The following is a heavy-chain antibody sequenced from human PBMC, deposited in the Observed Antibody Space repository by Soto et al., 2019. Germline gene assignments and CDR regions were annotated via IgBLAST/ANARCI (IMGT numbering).Heavy chain of an antibody. Sequence: SETLSLTCTVSGASISSYFWTWSRQSPAKGLQWIGYVHYSGNTNYNPSLNSRVIMSVDTSKNQFSLRLTSVTAADTAVYYCGRMNHLSHKMNAIHIRDQGT. CDR3: GRMNHLSHKMNAIHI. CDR1: GASISSYF. D-gene: IGHD2-21*01. CDR2: VHYSGNT. J-gene: IGHJ3*02. V-gene: IGHV4-59*01.